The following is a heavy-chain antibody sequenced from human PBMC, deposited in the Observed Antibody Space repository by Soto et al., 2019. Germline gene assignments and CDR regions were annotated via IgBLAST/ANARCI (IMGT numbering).Heavy chain of an antibody. Sequence: PSETLSLTCTVSGGYISSYYWSWIRQPPGKGLEWIGYIYYSGSTNYNPSLKSRVTISVDTSKNQFSLNLSSVTAADTAVYYCARLSDSSSWYWDRGDWFDPWGQGTLVTVSS. CDR2: IYYSGST. D-gene: IGHD6-13*01. CDR3: ARLSDSSSWYWDRGDWFDP. J-gene: IGHJ5*02. CDR1: GGYISSYY. V-gene: IGHV4-59*08.